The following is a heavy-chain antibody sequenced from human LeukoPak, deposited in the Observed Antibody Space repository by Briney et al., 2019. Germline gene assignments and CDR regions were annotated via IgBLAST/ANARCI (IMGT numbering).Heavy chain of an antibody. CDR1: GFTFSSYG. V-gene: IGHV3-30*02. CDR2: IRYDGSNK. J-gene: IGHJ4*02. D-gene: IGHD5-24*01. CDR3: ASIEMATTHLLD. Sequence: GGSLRLSCAASGFTFSSYGMHWVRQAPGKGLEGVAFIRYDGSNKYYADSVKGRFTISRDNSKNTLYLQMNSLRAEDTAVYYCASIEMATTHLLDWGQGTLVTVSS.